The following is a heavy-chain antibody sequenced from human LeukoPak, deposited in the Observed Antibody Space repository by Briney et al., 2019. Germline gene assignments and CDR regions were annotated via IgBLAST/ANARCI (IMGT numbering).Heavy chain of an antibody. CDR3: AKDKRSYDSSGYPHTFDY. J-gene: IGHJ4*02. CDR2: ISWNSGSI. Sequence: GRSLRLSCAAPGFTFDDYAMHWVRQAPGKGLEWVSGISWNSGSIGYADSVKGRFTISRDNAKNSLYLQMNSLRAEDTALYYCAKDKRSYDSSGYPHTFDYWGQGTLVTVSS. V-gene: IGHV3-9*01. CDR1: GFTFDDYA. D-gene: IGHD3-22*01.